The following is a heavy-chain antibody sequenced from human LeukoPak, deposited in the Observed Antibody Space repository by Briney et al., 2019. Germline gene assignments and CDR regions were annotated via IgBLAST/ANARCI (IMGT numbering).Heavy chain of an antibody. CDR3: ARVEWELREYFDY. D-gene: IGHD1-26*01. V-gene: IGHV4-31*03. CDR1: GGSISSGGYY. J-gene: IGHJ4*02. CDR2: ISYSGST. Sequence: SETLSLTCTVSGGSISSGGYYWSWIRQRPGKGLEWIGYISYSGSTYYNPSLKTRVTISVDTSKNQFSLKLSSVTAADTAVYYCARVEWELREYFDYWGQGTLVTVSS.